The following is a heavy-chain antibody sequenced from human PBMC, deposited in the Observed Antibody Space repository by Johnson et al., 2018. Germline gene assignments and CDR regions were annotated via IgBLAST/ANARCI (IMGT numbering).Heavy chain of an antibody. V-gene: IGHV3-33*01. J-gene: IGHJ6*02. Sequence: VQLLESGGGVVQPGRSLRLSCAASGFTFSSYGMHWVRQAPGKGLEWVAVIWYDGSNEYYADSVKGRFTISRDNSKNTLYLQMNSLGAEDTAVYYCARGGQLVPWAYYYYGMDVWGQGTTVTVSS. CDR3: ARGGQLVPWAYYYYGMDV. D-gene: IGHD6-6*01. CDR1: GFTFSSYG. CDR2: IWYDGSNE.